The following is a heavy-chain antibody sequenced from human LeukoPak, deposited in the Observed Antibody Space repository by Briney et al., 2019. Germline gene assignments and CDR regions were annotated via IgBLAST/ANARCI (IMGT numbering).Heavy chain of an antibody. V-gene: IGHV3-48*03. J-gene: IGHJ5*02. Sequence: GGSLRLSCAASGFTFSSYEMNWVRQAPGKGLEWVSYISSSGSTIYYADSVKGRFTISRDNSKNTLYLQMNSLRAEDTAVYYCAKDQAYYYGSGSYYTPNWFDPWGQGTLVTVSS. CDR2: ISSSGSTI. CDR1: GFTFSSYE. CDR3: AKDQAYYYGSGSYYTPNWFDP. D-gene: IGHD3-10*01.